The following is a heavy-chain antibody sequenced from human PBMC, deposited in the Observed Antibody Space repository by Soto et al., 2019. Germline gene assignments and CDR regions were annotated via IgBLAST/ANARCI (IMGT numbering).Heavy chain of an antibody. CDR3: ARDSSGENYYYYGMDV. Sequence: ASVKVSCKASGYTFTSYGISWVRRAPGQGLEWMGWISAYNGNTNYAQKLQGRVTMTTDTSTSTAYMELRSLRSDDTAVYYCARDSSGENYYYYGMDVRGQGTTVTVSS. CDR1: GYTFTSYG. V-gene: IGHV1-18*01. D-gene: IGHD2-21*01. CDR2: ISAYNGNT. J-gene: IGHJ6*02.